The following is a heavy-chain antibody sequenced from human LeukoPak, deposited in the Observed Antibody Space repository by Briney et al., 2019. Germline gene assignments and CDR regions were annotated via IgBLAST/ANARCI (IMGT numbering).Heavy chain of an antibody. J-gene: IGHJ4*02. CDR2: IIPILGIA. CDR1: GGTFSSYA. Sequence: SVKVSCKASGGTFSSYAISWVRQAPGQGLEWMGRIIPILGIANYAQKFQGRVTITADKSTSTAYMELSSLRSEDTAVYYCAREIAPYGAFNYWGQGTLVTVSS. D-gene: IGHD3-10*01. CDR3: AREIAPYGAFNY. V-gene: IGHV1-69*04.